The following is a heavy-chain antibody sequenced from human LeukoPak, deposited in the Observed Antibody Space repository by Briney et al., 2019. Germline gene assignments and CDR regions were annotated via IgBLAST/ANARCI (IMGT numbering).Heavy chain of an antibody. CDR1: GFTFSSYG. J-gene: IGHJ6*04. V-gene: IGHV3-33*01. Sequence: QPGGSLRLSCAASGFTFSSYGMHWVRQAPGKGLEWVAVIWYGGSNKYYADSVKGRFTISRDNSKNTLYLQMNSLRAEDTAVYYCARDGGLYCSGGSCYLYYYYYGMDVWGKGTTVTVSS. CDR3: ARDGGLYCSGGSCYLYYYYYGMDV. CDR2: IWYGGSNK. D-gene: IGHD2-15*01.